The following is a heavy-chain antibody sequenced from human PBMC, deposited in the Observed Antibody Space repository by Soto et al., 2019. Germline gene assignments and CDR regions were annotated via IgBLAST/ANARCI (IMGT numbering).Heavy chain of an antibody. CDR3: TRAAWFPYLSFY. D-gene: IGHD3-10*01. CDR1: GFTFSRFE. CDR2: ISSSGSTA. Sequence: PGGSVRLSXAASGFTFSRFELHWVRQAPGKGLEWISYISSSGSTAYYASSVEGRFTISRDNANNSVYLQMDSLRAEDTPLYYCTRAAWFPYLSFYWGQGALVTVSS. V-gene: IGHV3-48*03. J-gene: IGHJ4*02.